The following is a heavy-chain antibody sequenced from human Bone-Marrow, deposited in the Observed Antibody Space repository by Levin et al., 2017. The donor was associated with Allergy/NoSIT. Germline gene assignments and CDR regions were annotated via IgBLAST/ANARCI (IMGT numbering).Heavy chain of an antibody. CDR1: GFTFSRYA. V-gene: IGHV3-23*01. J-gene: IGHJ4*02. Sequence: GESLKISCAASGFTFSRYAMAWVRQAPGQGLEWVSGMSGSGGRTVYADSVKGRFTISRDNSKNIMYLQMNSLRVEDTALYYCAREDNWNYDYWAQGTLVTVPS. CDR3: AREDNWNYDY. D-gene: IGHD1-7*01. CDR2: MSGSGGRT.